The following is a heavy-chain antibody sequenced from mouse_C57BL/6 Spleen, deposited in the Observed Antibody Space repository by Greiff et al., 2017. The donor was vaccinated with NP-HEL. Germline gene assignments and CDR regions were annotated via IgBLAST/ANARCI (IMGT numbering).Heavy chain of an antibody. V-gene: IGHV1-15*01. Sequence: QVQLQQSGAELVRPGASVTLSCKASGYTFTDYEMHWVKQTPVHGLEWIGAIDPETGGTAYNQKFKGKAILTADKSSSTAYMELRSLTAEDSAVYYCTAHYYGSSPYYAMDYWGQGTSVTVSS. CDR3: TAHYYGSSPYYAMDY. CDR2: IDPETGGT. CDR1: GYTFTDYE. D-gene: IGHD1-1*01. J-gene: IGHJ4*01.